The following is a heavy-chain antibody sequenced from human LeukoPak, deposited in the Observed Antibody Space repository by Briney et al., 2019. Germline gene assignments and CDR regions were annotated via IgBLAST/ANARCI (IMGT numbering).Heavy chain of an antibody. Sequence: SETLSLTCTVSGVSINSYYWSWIRQPAGKGLEWIGRIYTSRSTNYNPSLKSRVTMSVDTSKDQFSLKLSSVTAADTAVYYCARGSGSYFPDFDYWGQGTLVTVSS. D-gene: IGHD1-26*01. CDR2: IYTSRST. V-gene: IGHV4-4*07. CDR3: ARGSGSYFPDFDY. CDR1: GVSINSYY. J-gene: IGHJ4*02.